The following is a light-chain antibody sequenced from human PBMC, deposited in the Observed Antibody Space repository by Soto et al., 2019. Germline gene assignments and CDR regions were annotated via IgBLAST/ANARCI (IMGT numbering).Light chain of an antibody. CDR2: GTS. CDR1: QSVSSTY. Sequence: EIVLTQSPDTLSLSPGERATLSCRASQSVSSTYLAWYQQRPGQAPRLLIYGTSSRATGIPDRFSGSGSGTDFTLTISRLEPEDFAVYYCQEYGTSRTFGQGTELEIK. J-gene: IGKJ1*01. V-gene: IGKV3-20*01. CDR3: QEYGTSRT.